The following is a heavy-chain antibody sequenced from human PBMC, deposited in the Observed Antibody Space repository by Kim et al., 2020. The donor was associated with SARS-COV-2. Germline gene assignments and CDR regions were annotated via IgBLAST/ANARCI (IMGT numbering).Heavy chain of an antibody. Sequence: GGSLRLSCEASGFTFSTYGMHWVRQAPGKGLEWVALIWYDGNNKYYADSVKGRFTISKDNSKNTLYLQMNSLRAEDTAVYYCARGVTTGDSWGQGTLVTVSP. CDR3: ARGVTTGDS. CDR1: GFTFSTYG. V-gene: IGHV3-33*01. J-gene: IGHJ4*02. D-gene: IGHD3-3*01. CDR2: IWYDGNNK.